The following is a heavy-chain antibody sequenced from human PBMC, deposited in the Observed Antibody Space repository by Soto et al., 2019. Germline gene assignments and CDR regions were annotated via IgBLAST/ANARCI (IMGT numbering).Heavy chain of an antibody. D-gene: IGHD4-17*01. Sequence: SETLSLTCTVSGGSVTNSSYYWGWIRQSPGKGLERIGSVYYRGRSYSKSSVKSRATISVDTSKNRFSLSLNSVTASGTAVYFCVSQRTTVPTQAYFDYWGPGALVTVSS. CDR3: VSQRTTVPTQAYFDY. CDR2: VYYRGRS. J-gene: IGHJ4*02. CDR1: GGSVTNSSYY. V-gene: IGHV4-39*01.